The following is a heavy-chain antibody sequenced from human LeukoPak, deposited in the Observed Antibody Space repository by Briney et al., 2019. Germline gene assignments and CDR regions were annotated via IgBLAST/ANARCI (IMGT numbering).Heavy chain of an antibody. V-gene: IGHV1-69*04. J-gene: IGHJ4*02. Sequence: SVKVSCKASGGTFSSYAISWVRQAPGQGLEWMGRIIPILGIANYAQKFQGRVTITADKSTSTAYMELSSLRSEDTAVYYCARERVGYYYDSSGYPPLGYWGQGTLVTVSS. CDR1: GGTFSSYA. CDR3: ARERVGYYYDSSGYPPLGY. D-gene: IGHD3-22*01. CDR2: IIPILGIA.